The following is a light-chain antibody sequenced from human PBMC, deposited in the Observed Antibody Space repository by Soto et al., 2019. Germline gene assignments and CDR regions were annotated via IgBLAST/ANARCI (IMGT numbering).Light chain of an antibody. V-gene: IGKV3-11*01. CDR3: QQYGSSIT. J-gene: IGKJ5*01. CDR2: DTS. CDR1: QSVSNF. Sequence: EIVLTQSPGTLSLSPGKRATLSCRASQSVSNFLAWYQQKPGQALRLLIYDTSNRATGIPARFSGSGSGTDFTPTVNNLEPEDFAVYYCQQYGSSITFGQGTRLEIK.